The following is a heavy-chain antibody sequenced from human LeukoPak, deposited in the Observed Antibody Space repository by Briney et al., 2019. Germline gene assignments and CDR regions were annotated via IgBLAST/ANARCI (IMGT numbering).Heavy chain of an antibody. CDR3: ARLKYSSSLRFDY. V-gene: IGHV1-2*02. J-gene: IGHJ4*02. D-gene: IGHD6-6*01. CDR1: GGTFSSYA. CDR2: INPNSGGT. Sequence: ASVKVSCKASGGTFSSYAISWVRQAPGQGLEWMGWINPNSGGTNYAQKFQGRVTMTRDTSISTAYMELSRLRSDDTAVYYCARLKYSSSLRFDYWGQGTLVTVSS.